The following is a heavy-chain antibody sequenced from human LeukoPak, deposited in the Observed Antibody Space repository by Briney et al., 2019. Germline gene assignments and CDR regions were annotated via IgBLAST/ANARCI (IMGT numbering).Heavy chain of an antibody. V-gene: IGHV1-18*01. CDR2: ISAYNDNI. D-gene: IGHD5-18*01. Sequence: GASVKSSCKTSGYTFTSYGFSWVRQAPGHGLECMGWISAYNDNIHYAQKLQGRVTMTTDTYASTAYMELRSLRSDDTAVYYCARSGYSYGDDYWGQGTLVTVSS. CDR1: GYTFTSYG. J-gene: IGHJ4*02. CDR3: ARSGYSYGDDY.